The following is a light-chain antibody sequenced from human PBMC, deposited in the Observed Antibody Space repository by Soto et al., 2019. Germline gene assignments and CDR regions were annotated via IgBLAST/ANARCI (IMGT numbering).Light chain of an antibody. CDR2: VVV. V-gene: IGLV2-14*03. Sequence: QSVLTQPASVSGSPGQSITISCTGTSSDVGGYNSVSCYQHHPGKAPKLILYVVVDRPSGVSYRFSGSKSGNTASLTISGLQAADEADYFCSSYTSSMTNVFGSGTKLTVL. CDR3: SSYTSSMTNV. J-gene: IGLJ1*01. CDR1: SSDVGGYNS.